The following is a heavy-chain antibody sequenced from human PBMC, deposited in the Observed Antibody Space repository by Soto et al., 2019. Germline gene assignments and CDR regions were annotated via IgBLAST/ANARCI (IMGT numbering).Heavy chain of an antibody. Sequence: PGGSLRLSCAASGFTFSSYAMHWVRQAPGKGLEYVSAISSNGGSTYYANSVKGRFTISRDNSKSTLYLQMGSLRAEDMAVYYCARDYYDSSGYRPFDYWGQGTLVTVSS. CDR1: GFTFSSYA. CDR2: ISSNGGST. D-gene: IGHD3-22*01. V-gene: IGHV3-64*01. CDR3: ARDYYDSSGYRPFDY. J-gene: IGHJ4*02.